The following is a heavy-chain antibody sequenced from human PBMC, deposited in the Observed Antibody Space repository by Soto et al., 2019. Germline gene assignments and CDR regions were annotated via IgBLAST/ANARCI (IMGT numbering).Heavy chain of an antibody. J-gene: IGHJ5*02. Sequence: QVQLQQWGAGLLKPSETLSLTCAVYGGSFSGYYWSWIRQPPGKGLEWIGEINQSGTTNHNPPLKRRDALSVDSSKQQFSLGRTSVAAADTAVYYCARYSSMTSSRGYRFGPWGQGTLVPVSS. V-gene: IGHV4-34*01. CDR3: ARYSSMTSSRGYRFGP. CDR2: INQSGTT. CDR1: GGSFSGYY. D-gene: IGHD3-16*02.